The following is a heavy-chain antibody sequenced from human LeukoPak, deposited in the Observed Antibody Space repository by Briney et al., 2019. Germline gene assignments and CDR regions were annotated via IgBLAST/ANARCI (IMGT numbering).Heavy chain of an antibody. CDR2: IIPIFGTA. J-gene: IGHJ4*02. CDR1: GGTFSSYA. Sequence: SVKVSCKASGGTFSSYAISWVRQAPGQGLEWMGGIIPIFGTANYAQKFQGRVTITADESSSAAYMELSSLRSEDTAVYYCAAGRGRWLQFSIDYWGQGTLVTVSS. CDR3: AAGRGRWLQFSIDY. D-gene: IGHD5-24*01. V-gene: IGHV1-69*13.